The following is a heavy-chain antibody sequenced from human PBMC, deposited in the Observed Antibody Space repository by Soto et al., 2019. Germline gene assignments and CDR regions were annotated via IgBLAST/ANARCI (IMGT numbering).Heavy chain of an antibody. CDR1: GFSLSTSGMC. V-gene: IGHV2-70*01. CDR2: IDWDDDK. Sequence: SGPTLVNPPQTLTLTCTFSGFSLSTSGMCVSWIRQPPGKPLEWLALIDWDDDKYYSTSLKTRLTISKDTSKNQVVLTMTNMDPVDTATYYCARTTTITMVRGVIGAFDYWGQGTLVTSP. J-gene: IGHJ4*02. D-gene: IGHD3-10*01. CDR3: ARTTTITMVRGVIGAFDY.